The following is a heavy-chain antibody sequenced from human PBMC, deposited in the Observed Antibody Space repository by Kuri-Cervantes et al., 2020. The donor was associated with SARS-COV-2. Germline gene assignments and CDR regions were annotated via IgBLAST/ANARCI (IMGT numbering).Heavy chain of an antibody. V-gene: IGHV3-66*03. CDR2: IYSCGST. D-gene: IGHD3-22*01. CDR1: GFTVSSNY. J-gene: IGHJ3*02. CDR3: AREQYYYDSSGYYYHAFDI. Sequence: GESLEISCAASGFTVSSNYMSWVRQAPGKGLEWVSVIYSCGSTYYADSVKGRFTISRDNSKNTLYLQMNSLRAEDTAVYYCAREQYYYDSSGYYYHAFDIWGQGTMVTVSS.